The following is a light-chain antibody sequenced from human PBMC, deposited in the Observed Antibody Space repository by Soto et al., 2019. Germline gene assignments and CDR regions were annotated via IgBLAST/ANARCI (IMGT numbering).Light chain of an antibody. CDR2: AAS. V-gene: IGKV1-39*01. Sequence: DIQMTQSPSSLSASVGDRVTITCRASQSISSYLNWYQQKPGKAPNLLTYAASSLQSGVPSRFSGSGSGTDFTLTISSLQREDFATYYCQQNYNAPWTFGQGTKVDIK. J-gene: IGKJ1*01. CDR1: QSISSY. CDR3: QQNYNAPWT.